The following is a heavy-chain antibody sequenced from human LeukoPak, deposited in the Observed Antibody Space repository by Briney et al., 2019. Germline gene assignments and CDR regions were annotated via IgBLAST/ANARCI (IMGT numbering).Heavy chain of an antibody. V-gene: IGHV3-23*01. D-gene: IGHD4-17*01. CDR3: AKERQTGDYFTSDF. Sequence: GGSLRLSCAVSGFSFSTYTMNWVRQAPGKGLEWVSAINGRGDSTFYADSVKGQFTISRDNSKSTVYLQMNSLRADDTAVYYCAKERQTGDYFTSDFWGQGTLVTVSS. CDR2: INGRGDST. J-gene: IGHJ4*02. CDR1: GFSFSTYT.